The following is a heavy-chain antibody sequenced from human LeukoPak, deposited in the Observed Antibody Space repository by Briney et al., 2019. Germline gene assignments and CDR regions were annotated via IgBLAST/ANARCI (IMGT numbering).Heavy chain of an antibody. Sequence: SETLSLTCTVSGGSISSYYWSWIRQPPGKGLEWIGYIYYSGSTNYNPSLKSRVTISVDTSKNQFTLKLSSVTAADTAVYYCARARYRRAFDIWGQGTMVTVSS. CDR2: IYYSGST. CDR3: ARARYRRAFDI. J-gene: IGHJ3*02. D-gene: IGHD1-26*01. V-gene: IGHV4-59*01. CDR1: GGSISSYY.